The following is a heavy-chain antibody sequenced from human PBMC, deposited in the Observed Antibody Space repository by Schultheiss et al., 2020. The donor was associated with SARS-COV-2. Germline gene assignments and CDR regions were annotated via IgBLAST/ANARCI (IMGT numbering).Heavy chain of an antibody. CDR3: ARDDRSYHGSGSFDY. Sequence: SETLSLTCTVSGGSVSSGSYYWNWIRQPPGKGLEWIGYIYYSGSTNYNPSLKSQVTISVDTSKNQFSLKLRSVTAADTAVYYCARDDRSYHGSGSFDYWGQGTLVTVSS. V-gene: IGHV4-61*01. D-gene: IGHD3-10*01. CDR2: IYYSGST. J-gene: IGHJ4*02. CDR1: GGSVSSGSYY.